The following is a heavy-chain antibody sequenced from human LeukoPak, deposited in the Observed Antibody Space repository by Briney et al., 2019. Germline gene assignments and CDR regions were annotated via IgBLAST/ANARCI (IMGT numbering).Heavy chain of an antibody. D-gene: IGHD3-3*01. CDR2: INAGNGNT. V-gene: IGHV1-3*01. Sequence: GASVKVSCKASGYTFTSYAMHWVRQAPGQRLEWMGWINAGNGNTKYSQKFQGRVTITRDTSASTAYMELSSLRSEDTAVYYCARGLERLSIWSHYYYYGMDVWGQGTTVTVSS. J-gene: IGHJ6*02. CDR1: GYTFTSYA. CDR3: ARGLERLSIWSHYYYYGMDV.